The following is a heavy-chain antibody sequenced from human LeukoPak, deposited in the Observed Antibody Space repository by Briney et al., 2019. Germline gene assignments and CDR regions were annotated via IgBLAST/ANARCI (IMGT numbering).Heavy chain of an antibody. CDR2: XXXXXXX. D-gene: IGHD5-24*01. CDR1: GGSISXXY. CDR3: AXQGDGYNPFNY. V-gene: IGHV4-59*08. Sequence: PSETLSLTXTVSGGSISXXYXXXXXQPXXXXXXWXXXXXXXXXXXXXXSLXXXXXXXXXTXKNQFSLKLSSVTAADTAVYYCAXQGDGYNPFNYWGQGTLVTVSS. J-gene: IGHJ4*02.